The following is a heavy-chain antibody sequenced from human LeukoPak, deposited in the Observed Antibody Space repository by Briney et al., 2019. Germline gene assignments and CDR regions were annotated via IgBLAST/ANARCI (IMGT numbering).Heavy chain of an antibody. J-gene: IGHJ4*02. D-gene: IGHD6-13*01. Sequence: ASVKVSCKASGYTFTSYYMHWVRQAPGQGLEWMGWINTNTGNPTYAQGFTGRFVFSLDTSVSTAYLQISSLKAEDTAVYYCARDNALAAAGTGVRWAIDYWGQGTLVTVSS. CDR1: GYTFTSYY. V-gene: IGHV7-4-1*02. CDR3: ARDNALAAAGTGVRWAIDY. CDR2: INTNTGNP.